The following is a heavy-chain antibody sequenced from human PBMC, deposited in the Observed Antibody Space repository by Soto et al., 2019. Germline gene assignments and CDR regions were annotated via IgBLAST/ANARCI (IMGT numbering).Heavy chain of an antibody. CDR2: ISYDGSNK. CDR3: AKDPSSGWSPGYVMDV. D-gene: IGHD6-19*01. V-gene: IGHV3-30*18. Sequence: GASLRLSCTASGFTFSDYGMRWVRQAPGKGPELLAGISYDGSNKWYADSVKGRFTISRGSSENTLDLQMDSLRIEDTAVYFCAKDPSSGWSPGYVMDVWGQGTKVTV. CDR1: GFTFSDYG. J-gene: IGHJ6*02.